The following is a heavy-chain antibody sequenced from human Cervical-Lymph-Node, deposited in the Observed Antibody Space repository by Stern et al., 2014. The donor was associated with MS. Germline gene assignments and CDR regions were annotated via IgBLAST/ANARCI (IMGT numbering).Heavy chain of an antibody. V-gene: IGHV1-2*06. D-gene: IGHD3-22*01. CDR1: GYTFTAFF. Sequence: VQLVESGTKMQKPGASVKVSCKASGYTFTAFFIHWVRQAPGQGLEWMGLLNPDSNDPTYAQNVQDRVTLTRDTSIGTAYLELSRLTSADTAVYYCAREAARIVVGIDYWGQGTQVTVSS. J-gene: IGHJ4*02. CDR3: AREAARIVVGIDY. CDR2: LNPDSNDP.